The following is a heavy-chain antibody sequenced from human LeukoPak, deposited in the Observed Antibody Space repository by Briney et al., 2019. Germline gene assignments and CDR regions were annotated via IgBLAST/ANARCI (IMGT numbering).Heavy chain of an antibody. CDR3: ARGTYRSGSYYYNGMDV. D-gene: IGHD3-10*01. CDR1: GDSVSSNSVA. V-gene: IGHV6-1*01. CDR2: IYYRSKWYN. Sequence: SQTLSLTCAISGDSVSSNSVAWNWIRQSPSRGLEWLGRIYYRSKWYNDYAVSVKSRITINPDTSKNQFTLQLNSVTPEDTAVYYCARGTYRSGSYYYNGMDVWGQGTTVTVSS. J-gene: IGHJ6*02.